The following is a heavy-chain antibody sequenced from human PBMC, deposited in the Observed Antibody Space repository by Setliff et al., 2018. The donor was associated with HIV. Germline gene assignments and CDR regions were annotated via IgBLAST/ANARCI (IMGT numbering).Heavy chain of an antibody. CDR2: IFPILGIA. CDR3: ARPTGGSLGDYFDY. D-gene: IGHD3-16*01. J-gene: IGHJ4*02. Sequence: SVKVSCKASGTNLDSFVISWVRQASGQGLEWMGGIFPILGIANYAQRFQGRVTITADKSTNTAYMDLSSLRSEDTAVYYCARPTGGSLGDYFDYWGQGTLVTVSS. CDR1: GTNLDSFV. V-gene: IGHV1-69*10.